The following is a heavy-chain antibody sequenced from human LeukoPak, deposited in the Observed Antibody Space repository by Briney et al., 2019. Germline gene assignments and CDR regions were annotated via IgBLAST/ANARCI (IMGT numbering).Heavy chain of an antibody. CDR1: GFTFSSYA. V-gene: IGHV3-23*01. Sequence: GSLRLSCAASGFTFSSYAMSWVRQAPGKGLEWVSAISGGGRSTTYADSVKGRFTISRDNSKSTLYVQMDSLRAEDTAVYYCAKAGPYDSSGYSYDYWGQGTLVTVSS. D-gene: IGHD3-22*01. CDR2: ISGGGRST. CDR3: AKAGPYDSSGYSYDY. J-gene: IGHJ4*02.